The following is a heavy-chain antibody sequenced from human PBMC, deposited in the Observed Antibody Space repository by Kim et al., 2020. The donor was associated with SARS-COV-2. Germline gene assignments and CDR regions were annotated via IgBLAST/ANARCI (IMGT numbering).Heavy chain of an antibody. J-gene: IGHJ4*02. CDR3: ARDPDYSSSWVRRDY. V-gene: IGHV3-7*01. Sequence: GGSLRLSCAASGFTFSSYWMSWVRQAPGKGLEWVANIKQDGSEKYYVDSVKGRFTISRDNAKNSLYLQMNSLRAEDTAVYYCARDPDYSSSWVRRDYWGQGTLVTVSS. CDR2: IKQDGSEK. D-gene: IGHD6-13*01. CDR1: GFTFSSYW.